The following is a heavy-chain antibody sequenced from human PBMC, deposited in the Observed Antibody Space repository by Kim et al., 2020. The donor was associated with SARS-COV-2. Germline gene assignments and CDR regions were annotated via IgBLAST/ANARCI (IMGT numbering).Heavy chain of an antibody. CDR2: ISSSSSYI. Sequence: GGSLRLSCAASGFTFSSYSMNWVRQAPGKGLEWVSSISSSSSYIYYADSVKGRFTISRDNAKNSLYLQMNSLRAEDTAVYYCARHTHTAMVNNYLAGAFYYYYGMDVWGQGTTVTVSS. V-gene: IGHV3-21*01. J-gene: IGHJ6*02. CDR1: GFTFSSYS. D-gene: IGHD5-18*01. CDR3: ARHTHTAMVNNYLAGAFYYYYGMDV.